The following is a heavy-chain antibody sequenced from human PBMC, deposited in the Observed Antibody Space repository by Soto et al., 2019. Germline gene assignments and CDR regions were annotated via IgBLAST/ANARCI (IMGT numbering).Heavy chain of an antibody. J-gene: IGHJ3*02. V-gene: IGHV2-5*01. CDR3: ASMTTVATAAFDI. D-gene: IGHD4-17*01. CDR2: LYWTDDQ. Sequence: QITLKESGPTLVKPTQTLTLTCTASGLSFGTSGVGVGWIRQPPGKALEWLALLYWTDDQRYSPSLKSSLTITKDTSKNQVVLTMTNVDPVDTATYYCASMTTVATAAFDIWGQGIMVTV. CDR1: GLSFGTSGVG.